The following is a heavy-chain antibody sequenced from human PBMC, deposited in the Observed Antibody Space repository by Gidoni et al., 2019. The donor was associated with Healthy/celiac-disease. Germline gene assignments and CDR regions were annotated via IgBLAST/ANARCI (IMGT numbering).Heavy chain of an antibody. CDR2: INHSGST. J-gene: IGHJ4*02. V-gene: IGHV4-34*01. CDR1: GGSFSGYY. CDR3: ARDYGDLWYFDY. Sequence: QVQLQQWGAGLLKPSETLSLTCAVYGGSFSGYYWSWIRQPPGKGLEWIGEINHSGSTNYTPSLKSRVTISVDTSKNQFSLKLSSVTAADTAVYYCARDYGDLWYFDYWGQGTLVTVSS. D-gene: IGHD4-17*01.